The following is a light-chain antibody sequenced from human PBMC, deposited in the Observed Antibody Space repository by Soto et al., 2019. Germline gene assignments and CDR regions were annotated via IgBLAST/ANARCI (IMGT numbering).Light chain of an antibody. CDR1: QGISSY. CDR3: QQLISYPLN. CDR2: AAS. V-gene: IGKV1-9*01. Sequence: DIQLTQSPSFLSASVGDRVTITCRVSQGISSYLAWYQQKPGKAPKLLIYAASTLQSGVPSRFSGSGSGTEFTLTISSLQPEDCATYYCQQLISYPLNFGGGTRWIS. J-gene: IGKJ4*01.